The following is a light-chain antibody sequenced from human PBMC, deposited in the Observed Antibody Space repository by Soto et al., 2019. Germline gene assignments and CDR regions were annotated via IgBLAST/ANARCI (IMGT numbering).Light chain of an antibody. Sequence: EIVLTQSPGTLSLSPGERATLSCRASQSVSSSYLAWYQQKPGQAPRLLIYGASSRATGIPDRFSGSGSGTDFTLTISSLEAEDFALYYCQQSHIWPPITFGQGTRLEI. CDR3: QQSHIWPPIT. CDR1: QSVSSSY. V-gene: IGKV3-20*01. J-gene: IGKJ5*01. CDR2: GAS.